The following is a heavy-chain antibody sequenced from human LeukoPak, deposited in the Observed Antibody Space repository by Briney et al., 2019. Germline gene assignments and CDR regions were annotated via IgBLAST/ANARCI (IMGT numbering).Heavy chain of an antibody. CDR3: ARDSSDIVVVPAAGFDY. CDR1: GFTFSSYE. CDR2: ISSSGSTI. V-gene: IGHV3-48*03. J-gene: IGHJ4*02. D-gene: IGHD2-2*01. Sequence: PGGSLRLSCAASGFTFSSYEMNWVRQAPGKGLEWVSYISSSGSTIYYADSVKGRFTISRDNAKNSLYLQMNSLRAEDTAVYYCARDSSDIVVVPAAGFDYWGQGTLVTVSS.